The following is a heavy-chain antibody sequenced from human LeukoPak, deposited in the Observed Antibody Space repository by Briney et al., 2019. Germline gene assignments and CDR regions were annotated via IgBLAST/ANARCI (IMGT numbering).Heavy chain of an antibody. Sequence: PGGSLRLSCAASGFTFSSYAMSWVRQAPGKGLEWVSGLSGSGASTYYADSVKGRFTVSRDNAKNTLYLQMISLRPEDTAVYYCARDHGSTYYYDRWGQGTLVTVSS. V-gene: IGHV3-23*01. D-gene: IGHD3-22*01. CDR1: GFTFSSYA. J-gene: IGHJ4*02. CDR2: LSGSGAST. CDR3: ARDHGSTYYYDR.